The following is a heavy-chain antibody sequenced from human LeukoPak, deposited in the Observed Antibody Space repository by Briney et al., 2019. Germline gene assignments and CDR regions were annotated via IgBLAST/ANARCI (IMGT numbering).Heavy chain of an antibody. CDR3: ARDNKFHDY. Sequence: GSLRLSCAASGFNVNNNYINWVRQPPGKGLEWIGSIYYSGSTYYNPSLKSRVTISVDTSKNQFSLKLSSVTAADTAVYYCARDNKFHDYWGQGTLVTVSS. D-gene: IGHD1/OR15-1a*01. J-gene: IGHJ4*02. CDR2: IYYSGST. V-gene: IGHV4-4*02. CDR1: GFNVNNNY.